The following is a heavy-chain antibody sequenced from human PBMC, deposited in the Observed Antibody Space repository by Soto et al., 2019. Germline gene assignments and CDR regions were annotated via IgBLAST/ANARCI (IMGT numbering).Heavy chain of an antibody. J-gene: IGHJ4*02. D-gene: IGHD3-3*01. Sequence: EVQLLESGGGLVQPGGSLRLSCAASGFTFSSYAMSWVRQAPGKGLEWVSAVSGSGGSTYYADSVKGRFTISRDNSKNTLYLQMNSLRAEDTAVYYCAKAAVLRFLEWLSPPYYFDYWGQGTLVTVSS. CDR1: GFTFSSYA. CDR3: AKAAVLRFLEWLSPPYYFDY. V-gene: IGHV3-23*01. CDR2: VSGSGGST.